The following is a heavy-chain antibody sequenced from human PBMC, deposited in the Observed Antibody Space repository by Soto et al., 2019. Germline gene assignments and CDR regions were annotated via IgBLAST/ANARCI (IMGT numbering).Heavy chain of an antibody. J-gene: IGHJ3*02. CDR2: IKSKTDGGTT. CDR3: TTPITIFGVVIFDAFDI. V-gene: IGHV3-15*07. CDR1: GFTFSNAW. Sequence: GGSLRLSCAASGFTFSNAWMNWVRQAPGKGLEWVGRIKSKTDGGTTDYAAPVKGRFTISRDDSKNTLYLQMNSLKTEDTAVYYCTTPITIFGVVIFDAFDIWAKGQWSPS. D-gene: IGHD3-3*01.